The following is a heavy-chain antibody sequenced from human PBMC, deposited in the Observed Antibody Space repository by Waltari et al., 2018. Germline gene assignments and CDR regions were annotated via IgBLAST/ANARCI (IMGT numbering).Heavy chain of an antibody. V-gene: IGHV4-38-2*02. CDR1: GYSLSSGYY. CDR2: IYHSGST. CDR3: ARDGSMTTGVAAPFDY. J-gene: IGHJ4*02. D-gene: IGHD4-17*01. Sequence: QVQLQESGPGLVKPSETLSLTCAVSGYSLSSGYYWGWIRQPPGKGLEWIGSIYHSGSTYYNPSLKSRVTISVDTSKNQFSLKLSSVTAADTAVYYCARDGSMTTGVAAPFDYWGQGTLVTVSS.